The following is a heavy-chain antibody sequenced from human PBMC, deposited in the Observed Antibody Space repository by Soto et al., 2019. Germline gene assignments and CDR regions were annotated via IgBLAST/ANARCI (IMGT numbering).Heavy chain of an antibody. CDR1: VFPFSSYG. CDR3: AKRWLQYYFDY. V-gene: IGHV3-30*18. CDR2: ISYDGSDK. D-gene: IGHD5-12*01. J-gene: IGHJ4*02. Sequence: GGSLRLSCAASVFPFSSYGMHWVRQAPGKGLEWVAVISYDGSDKYYADSVKGRFTISRDNSKNTLYLQMNSLRAEDTAVYYCAKRWLQYYFDYWGQGTLVTVSS.